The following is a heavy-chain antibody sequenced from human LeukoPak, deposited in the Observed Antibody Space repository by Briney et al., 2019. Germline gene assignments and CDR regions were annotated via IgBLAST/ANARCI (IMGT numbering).Heavy chain of an antibody. D-gene: IGHD5-18*01. CDR1: GYTLTELS. Sequence: GASVKVSCKVSGYTLTELSMHWVRQAPGKGLEWMGGFDPEDGETIYAQKFQGRVTMTRDTSTSTVYMELSSLRSEDTAVYYCARAPPDTAMALDYWGQGTLVTVSS. J-gene: IGHJ4*02. V-gene: IGHV1-24*01. CDR2: FDPEDGET. CDR3: ARAPPDTAMALDY.